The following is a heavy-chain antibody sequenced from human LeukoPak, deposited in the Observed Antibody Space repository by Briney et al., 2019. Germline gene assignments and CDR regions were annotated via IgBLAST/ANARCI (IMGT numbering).Heavy chain of an antibody. CDR2: IHYSGST. V-gene: IGHV4-59*01. D-gene: IGHD3-10*01. CDR1: GGSISGYY. CDR3: ARYASGSYHFDY. J-gene: IGHJ4*02. Sequence: PSETLSLTCTVSGGSISGYYWSWIRQPPGKGLEWIGFIHYSGSTNYNPSLKSRVTISVDTSTNHFSLKLSSVTAADTAVYYCARYASGSYHFDYWGQGTLVTVSP.